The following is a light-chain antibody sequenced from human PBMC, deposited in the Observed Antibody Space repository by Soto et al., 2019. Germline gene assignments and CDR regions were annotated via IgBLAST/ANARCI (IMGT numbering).Light chain of an antibody. CDR2: DAS. Sequence: DIQMTQSPATLSASIGDRVTITCRASQGVSRWLAWYQQKPGRAPKVLISDASTLESGVPSRFSGSGSGTEFTLTISSLQPDDFATYYCQQYGVTFGPGTKVDIK. J-gene: IGKJ3*01. CDR3: QQYGVT. V-gene: IGKV1-5*01. CDR1: QGVSRW.